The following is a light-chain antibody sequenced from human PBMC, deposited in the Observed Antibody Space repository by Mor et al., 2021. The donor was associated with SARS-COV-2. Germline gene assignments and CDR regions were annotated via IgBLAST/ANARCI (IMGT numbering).Light chain of an antibody. Sequence: VTITCRASQSISSWLAWYQQKPGKAPKLLIYKASSLESGVPSRFSGSGSGTEFTLTISSLQPDDFATYYCQHPGTFG. CDR3: QHPGT. V-gene: IGKV1-5*03. J-gene: IGKJ1*01. CDR1: QSISSW. CDR2: KAS.